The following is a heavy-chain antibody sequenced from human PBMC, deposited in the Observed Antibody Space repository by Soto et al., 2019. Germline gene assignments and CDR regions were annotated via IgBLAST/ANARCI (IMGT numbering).Heavy chain of an antibody. V-gene: IGHV1-18*01. CDR1: GYSFATSG. J-gene: IGHJ6*02. CDR3: ARDHGLAWAVRPANYYYAMDV. D-gene: IGHD6-6*01. CDR2: ISVYNGNT. Sequence: QVKLVQSGTEVKKPGASIKVSCKASGYSFATSGMSWVRQAPGQGLEWMGWISVYNGNTNYDQNLQDRVTMTTDTSTNTAYLEVRNLRSDDTAVYYCARDHGLAWAVRPANYYYAMDVWGQGTTVTVSS.